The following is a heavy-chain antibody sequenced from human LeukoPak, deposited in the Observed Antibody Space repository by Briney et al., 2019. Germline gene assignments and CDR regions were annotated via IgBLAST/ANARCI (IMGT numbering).Heavy chain of an antibody. V-gene: IGHV1-69*05. Sequence: SVSVSCKASGGTFSSDAIRWGRQAPGEGVEWMGGIIPLFRTANYAHNFQGRVTIPTDESTSTAYMQLSILRSEDTALYYCASSPYRGYVRSFHYWGQGTLVPLSS. CDR2: IIPLFRTA. J-gene: IGHJ4*02. CDR3: ASSPYRGYVRSFHY. D-gene: IGHD5-12*01. CDR1: GGTFSSDA.